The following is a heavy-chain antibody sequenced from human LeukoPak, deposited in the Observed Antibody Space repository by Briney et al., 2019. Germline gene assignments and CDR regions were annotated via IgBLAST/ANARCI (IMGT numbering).Heavy chain of an antibody. CDR1: GFTFSRYW. Sequence: RGSLRLSCTASGFTFSRYWMTWVRQAPGKGLEWVANIKEDGSAKYYVDSMKGRFTISRDNAKNSVYLQINSLRAEDTAVYYCARDSPGYGGYSYWGQGTLVTVSS. CDR3: ARDSPGYGGYSY. D-gene: IGHD5-12*01. J-gene: IGHJ4*02. CDR2: IKEDGSAK. V-gene: IGHV3-7*04.